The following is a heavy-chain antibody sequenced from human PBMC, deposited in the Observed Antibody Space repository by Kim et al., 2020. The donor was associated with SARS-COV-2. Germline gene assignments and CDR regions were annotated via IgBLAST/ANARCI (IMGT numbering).Heavy chain of an antibody. CDR3: ARGEVEMATIGPRFYYYYGMDV. J-gene: IGHJ6*02. CDR1: GYTFTSYG. Sequence: ASVKVSCKASGYTFTSYGISWVRQAPGQGLEWMGWISAYNGNTNYAQKLQGRVTMTTDTSTSTAYMELRSLRSDDTAVYYCARGEVEMATIGPRFYYYYGMDVWGQGTTVTVSS. V-gene: IGHV1-18*01. CDR2: ISAYNGNT. D-gene: IGHD5-12*01.